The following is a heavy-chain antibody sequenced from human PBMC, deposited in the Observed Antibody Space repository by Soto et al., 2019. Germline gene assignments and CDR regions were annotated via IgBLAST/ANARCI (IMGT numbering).Heavy chain of an antibody. D-gene: IGHD4-17*01. CDR2: IYYSGST. Sequence: SETLSLTCTVSGGFISSYYWSWIRHPPGKGLEWIGYIYYSGSTNYNPSLKSRVTISVDTSKNQFSLKLSSVTAADPAVYYCSRTANLDGDYDPTARMDVWGQGTTVTVSS. CDR1: GGFISSYY. J-gene: IGHJ6*02. V-gene: IGHV4-59*01. CDR3: SRTANLDGDYDPTARMDV.